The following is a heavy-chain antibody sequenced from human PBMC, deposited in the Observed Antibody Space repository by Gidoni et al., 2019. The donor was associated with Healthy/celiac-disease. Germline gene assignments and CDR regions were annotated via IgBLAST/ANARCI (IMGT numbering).Heavy chain of an antibody. D-gene: IGHD3-10*01. CDR1: GYTFTSHG. V-gene: IGHV1-18*01. CDR3: ARDRLFDGSGSYYPLDY. Sequence: QVQLVQSGAEVKKPGASVKVSCKASGYTFTSHGISWVRQAPGQGLEWMGWISAYNGNTNYAQKLQGRVTMTTDTSTSTAYMELRSLRSDDTAVYYCARDRLFDGSGSYYPLDYWGQGTLVTVSS. J-gene: IGHJ4*02. CDR2: ISAYNGNT.